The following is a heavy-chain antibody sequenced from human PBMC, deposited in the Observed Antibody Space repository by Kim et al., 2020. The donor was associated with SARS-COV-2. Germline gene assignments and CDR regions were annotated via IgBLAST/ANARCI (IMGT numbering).Heavy chain of an antibody. V-gene: IGHV3-30-3*01. CDR1: GFTFSSYA. D-gene: IGHD6-13*01. J-gene: IGHJ4*02. CDR3: ARDSGYSSSWSGDY. CDR2: ISYDGSNK. Sequence: GGSLRLSCAASGFTFSSYAMHWVRQAPGKGLEWVAVISYDGSNKYYADSVKGRFTISRDNSKNTLYLQMNSLRAEDTAVYYCARDSGYSSSWSGDYWGQGTLVTVSS.